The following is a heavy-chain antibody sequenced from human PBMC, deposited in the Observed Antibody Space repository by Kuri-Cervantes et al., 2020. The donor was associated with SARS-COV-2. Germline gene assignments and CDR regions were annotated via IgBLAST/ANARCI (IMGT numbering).Heavy chain of an antibody. CDR2: ISAYNGNT. V-gene: IGHV1-18*01. CDR3: ARSSTMVRGVIIPRGPSDY. J-gene: IGHJ4*02. CDR1: GYTFTSYG. Sequence: ASVKVSCKASGYTFTSYGISWVRQAPGQGLEWMGWISAYNGNTNYAQKLQGRVTMTTDTSTSTAYMELRSLRSDDTAVYYCARSSTMVRGVIIPRGPSDYWGQGTLVTVSS. D-gene: IGHD3-10*01.